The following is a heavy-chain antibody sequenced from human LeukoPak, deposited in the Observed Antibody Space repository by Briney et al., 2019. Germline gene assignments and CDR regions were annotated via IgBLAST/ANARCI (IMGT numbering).Heavy chain of an antibody. D-gene: IGHD1-26*01. CDR2: ISSSSSYI. J-gene: IGHJ4*02. Sequence: HPGGSLRLSCAASGFTFSSYSMNWVRQAPGKGLEWVSSISSSSSYIYYADSVKGRFTISRDNAKNSLYLQMNSLRAEDSAVYHCAREIPGGAVTLDYWGQGTLVTVSS. CDR3: AREIPGGAVTLDY. V-gene: IGHV3-21*01. CDR1: GFTFSSYS.